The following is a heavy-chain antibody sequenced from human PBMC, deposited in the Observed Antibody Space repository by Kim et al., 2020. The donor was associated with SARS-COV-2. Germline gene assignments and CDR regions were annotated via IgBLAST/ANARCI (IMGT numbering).Heavy chain of an antibody. V-gene: IGHV4-59*13. CDR2: IYYSGST. D-gene: IGHD2-15*01. CDR3: AREVHEDILGGAFDI. J-gene: IGHJ3*02. CDR1: GGSISSYY. Sequence: SETLSLTCTVSGGSISSYYWSWIRQPPGKGLEWIGYIYYSGSTNYNPSLKSRVTISVDTSKNQFSLKLSSVTAADTAVYYCAREVHEDILGGAFDIWGQGTMVTVSS.